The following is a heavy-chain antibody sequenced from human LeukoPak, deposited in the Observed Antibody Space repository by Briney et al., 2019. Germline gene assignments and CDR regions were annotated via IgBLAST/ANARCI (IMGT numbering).Heavy chain of an antibody. J-gene: IGHJ4*02. CDR1: GFTFSHYG. CDR3: ARSGTYYYDSSGYDY. D-gene: IGHD3-22*01. V-gene: IGHV3-30*03. CDR2: ISYDGSNK. Sequence: GGSLRLSCAASGFTFSHYGVHWVRQAPGQGLEWVAVISYDGSNKYYADSVKGRFTISRDNSKNTLYLQMNSLRAEDTAVYYCARSGTYYYDSSGYDYWGQGTLVTVSS.